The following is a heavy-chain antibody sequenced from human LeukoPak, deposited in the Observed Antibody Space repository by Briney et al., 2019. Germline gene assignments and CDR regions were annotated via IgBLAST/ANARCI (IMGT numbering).Heavy chain of an antibody. CDR1: GFTFSSYA. D-gene: IGHD3-3*01. Sequence: PGGSLRLSCAASGFTFSSYAMHWVRQAPGKGLEYVSAISSNGGSTYYANSVKGRFTISRDNSKNTLYLQMGSLRAEDMAVYYRARDREVGYYDFWSGEFDYWGQGTLVTVSS. CDR2: ISSNGGST. V-gene: IGHV3-64*01. J-gene: IGHJ4*02. CDR3: ARDREVGYYDFWSGEFDY.